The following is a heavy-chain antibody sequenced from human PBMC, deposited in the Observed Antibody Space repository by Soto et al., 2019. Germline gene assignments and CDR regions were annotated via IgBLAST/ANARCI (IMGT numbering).Heavy chain of an antibody. V-gene: IGHV3-23*01. CDR2: ISGSGGST. D-gene: IGHD3-9*01. CDR3: AKPEGELRYFDWLADYYYYGMDV. Sequence: GGSLRLSCAASGFTFSSYAMSWVRQAPGKGLEWVSAISGSGGSTYYADSVKGRFTISRDNSKNTLYLQMNSLRAEDTAVYYCAKPEGELRYFDWLADYYYYGMDVWGQGTTVTVSS. CDR1: GFTFSSYA. J-gene: IGHJ6*02.